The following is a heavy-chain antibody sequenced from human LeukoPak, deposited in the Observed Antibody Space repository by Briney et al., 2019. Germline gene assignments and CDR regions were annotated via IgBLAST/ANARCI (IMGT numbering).Heavy chain of an antibody. V-gene: IGHV3-23*01. CDR2: ISGVST. D-gene: IGHD2-8*01. CDR1: GFAFSNYA. J-gene: IGHJ4*02. Sequence: PGGSLRLSRTTSGFAFSNYAMNWVRQAPGKGLEWVSGISGVSTYYADSVKGRFTISRDNSKNVLYLQMNRLRAEDTAVYFCAKDICTSPRCLLYSDSWGQGTLVTVSS. CDR3: AKDICTSPRCLLYSDS.